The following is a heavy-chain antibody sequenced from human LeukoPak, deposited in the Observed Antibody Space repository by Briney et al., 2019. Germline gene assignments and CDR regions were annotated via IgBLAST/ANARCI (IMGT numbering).Heavy chain of an antibody. CDR1: GGSMRSFY. Sequence: SETLSLTCNVSGGSMRSFYWSWIRQSPGKGLEWIGYIFYNNGSTNYNPSLESRVAISVDTSKKQFSLKLSSVTAADTAVYYCARDQIWFGSSPGMDVWGKGTTVTVSS. J-gene: IGHJ6*04. V-gene: IGHV4-59*01. CDR2: IFYNNGST. CDR3: ARDQIWFGSSPGMDV. D-gene: IGHD3-10*01.